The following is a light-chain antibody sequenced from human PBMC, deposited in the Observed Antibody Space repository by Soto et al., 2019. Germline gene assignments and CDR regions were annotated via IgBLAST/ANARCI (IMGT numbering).Light chain of an antibody. CDR1: QGISSA. Sequence: AIPLTQSPSSLSASVRDTVTISCRASQGISSALAWYQQEPGKAPKLLIYDASSLESGVPSRFSGSGSGTDFTLTISSLQPEDYATYYCQQFNSYPLTFGGGTKVEIK. CDR3: QQFNSYPLT. V-gene: IGKV1-13*02. CDR2: DAS. J-gene: IGKJ4*01.